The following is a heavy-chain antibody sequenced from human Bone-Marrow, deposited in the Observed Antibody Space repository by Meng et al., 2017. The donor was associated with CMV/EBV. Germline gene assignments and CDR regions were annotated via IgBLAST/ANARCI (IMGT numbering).Heavy chain of an antibody. Sequence: GGSLRLSCAASGFTFSDYALHWVRQAPGKGLEWVSGINRKSDRIGYADSVKGRFTISRDNGKKSLHLQMNSLRAEDSALYYCVREIWVAEITDSKQYYSALDVWGQGNTVNVAS. CDR3: VREIWVAEITDSKQYYSALDV. CDR1: GFTFSDYA. J-gene: IGHJ6*02. V-gene: IGHV3-9*01. D-gene: IGHD3-10*01. CDR2: INRKSDRI.